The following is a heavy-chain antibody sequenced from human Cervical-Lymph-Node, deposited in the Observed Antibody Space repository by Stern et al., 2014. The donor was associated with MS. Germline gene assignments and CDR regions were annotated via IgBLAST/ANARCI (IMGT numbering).Heavy chain of an antibody. CDR3: ARAVRNQLLSEY. V-gene: IGHV1-8*01. CDR2: MNPYSGNN. CDR1: GYTFSSYD. D-gene: IGHD2-2*01. Sequence: VQLVESGAEVKKPGASVKVSCQASGYTFSSYDITWARQASGHGIAWMGWMNPYSGNNGYAQKFKGRVSMTSDPSISTVYMELTSLTSDDTAVYFCARAVRNQLLSEYWGQGTLVTVSS. J-gene: IGHJ4*02.